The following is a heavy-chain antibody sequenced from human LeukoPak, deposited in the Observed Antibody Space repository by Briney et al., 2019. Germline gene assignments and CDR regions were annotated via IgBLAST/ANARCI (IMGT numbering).Heavy chain of an antibody. Sequence: GGSLRLSCAASGFTFSSYGMHWVRQAPGKGLEWVAVIWYDGSNKYYADSVKGRFTIPRDNSKNTLYLQMNSLRAEDTAVYYCARDFEWELLTLDYWGQGTLVTVSS. CDR2: IWYDGSNK. D-gene: IGHD1-26*01. J-gene: IGHJ4*02. V-gene: IGHV3-33*01. CDR1: GFTFSSYG. CDR3: ARDFEWELLTLDY.